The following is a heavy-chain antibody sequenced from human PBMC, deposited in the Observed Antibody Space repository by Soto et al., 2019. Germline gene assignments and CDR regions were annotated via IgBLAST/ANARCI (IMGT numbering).Heavy chain of an antibody. CDR2: IYYSGST. CDR1: GGSISSYY. V-gene: IGHV4-59*08. Sequence: PSETLSLTCTVSGGSISSYYWSWIRQPPGKGLEWIGYIYYSGSTNYNPSLKSRVTISVDTSKNQFSLKLSSVTAADTAVYYCARHGDQSTVTTFDYWGQGTLVTVSS. CDR3: ARHGDQSTVTTFDY. J-gene: IGHJ4*02. D-gene: IGHD4-17*01.